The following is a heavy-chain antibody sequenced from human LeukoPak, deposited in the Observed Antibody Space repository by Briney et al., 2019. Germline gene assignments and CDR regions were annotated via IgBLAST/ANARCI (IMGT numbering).Heavy chain of an antibody. J-gene: IGHJ4*02. D-gene: IGHD3-22*01. CDR3: ARHSSGYLSYFDY. Sequence: SETLSLTCTVSGGSISSYHWSWIRPPPGKGLEWIGYIYYSGSTNYNPSLKSRVTISLDTSKNQFSLKVSSVTAADTAVYYCARHSSGYLSYFDYWGRGTLVPVSS. CDR2: IYYSGST. CDR1: GGSISSYH. V-gene: IGHV4-59*08.